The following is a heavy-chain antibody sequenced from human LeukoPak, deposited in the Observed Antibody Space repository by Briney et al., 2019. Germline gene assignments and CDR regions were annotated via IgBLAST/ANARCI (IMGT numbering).Heavy chain of an antibody. J-gene: IGHJ6*02. CDR1: GYTFTGYY. V-gene: IGHV1-2*04. CDR2: INPNSGGT. D-gene: IGHD5-18*01. Sequence: ASVKVSCKASGYTFTGYYMHWVQQAPGQGLEWMGWINPNSGGTNYAQKFQGWVTMTRDTSISTAYMELSRLRSDDTAVYYCARGPTEGGGYSYGLPYYYYGMDVWGQGTTVTVSS. CDR3: ARGPTEGGGYSYGLPYYYYGMDV.